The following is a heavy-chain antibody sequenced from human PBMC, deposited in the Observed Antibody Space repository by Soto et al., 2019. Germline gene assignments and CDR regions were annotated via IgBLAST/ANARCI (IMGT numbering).Heavy chain of an antibody. CDR2: IYSSGSA. J-gene: IGHJ5*02. CDR1: GGSVSNFY. V-gene: IGHV4-4*07. Sequence: SETLSLTCTVSGGSVSNFYWNWIRQPAGKGLERIGRIYSSGSASYNPYLRSRVTMSVDTSKNQFSLKVNSVTAADTAVYYCAKSSHKESWFDPWGQGTLVTVSS. CDR3: AKSSHKESWFDP. D-gene: IGHD6-13*01.